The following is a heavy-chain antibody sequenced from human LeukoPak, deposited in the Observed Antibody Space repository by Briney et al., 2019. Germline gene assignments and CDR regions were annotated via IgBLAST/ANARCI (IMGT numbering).Heavy chain of an antibody. CDR3: ARRYDGGLDY. CDR2: TYYRSKWYN. D-gene: IGHD3-10*01. V-gene: IGHV6-1*01. Sequence: SQTLSLTCAISGDSVSSKSAAWNWIRQSPSRGLEWLGRTYYRSKWYNEYAVSVKSRITINPDTSRNQFFLQLNSVTPEDSAVYYCARRYDGGLDYWGQGTLVTVSS. CDR1: GDSVSSKSAA. J-gene: IGHJ4*02.